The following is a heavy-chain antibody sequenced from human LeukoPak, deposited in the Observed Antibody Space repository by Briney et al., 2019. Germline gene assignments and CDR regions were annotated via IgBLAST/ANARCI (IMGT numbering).Heavy chain of an antibody. Sequence: ASVKVSCKASGGTFSSYAISWVRQASGQGLEWMGGIIPIFGTANYAQKFQGRVTITADESTSTAYMELSSLRSEDTAVYYCARGRDTAMEDYFDYWGQGTLVTVSS. V-gene: IGHV1-69*13. D-gene: IGHD5-18*01. CDR2: IIPIFGTA. J-gene: IGHJ4*02. CDR1: GGTFSSYA. CDR3: ARGRDTAMEDYFDY.